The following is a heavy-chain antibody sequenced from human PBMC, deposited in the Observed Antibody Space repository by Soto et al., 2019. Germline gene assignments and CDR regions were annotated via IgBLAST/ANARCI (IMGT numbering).Heavy chain of an antibody. D-gene: IGHD6-19*01. V-gene: IGHV1-2*02. CDR3: ARDDDADSSGWPFDY. CDR1: GYNFVAYY. Sequence: ASVKVSCKASGYNFVAYYMHWVRQASGQELEWMGWIKPSSGATKIAARFQGRVTMTSDTSVSTFYMELRSLRSDETAVDYCARDDDADSSGWPFDYWGQGTLVTVSS. CDR2: IKPSSGAT. J-gene: IGHJ4*02.